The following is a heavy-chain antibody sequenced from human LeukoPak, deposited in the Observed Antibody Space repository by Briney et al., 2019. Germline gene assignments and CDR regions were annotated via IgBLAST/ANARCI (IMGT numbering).Heavy chain of an antibody. D-gene: IGHD1-14*01. CDR3: ARESARNYLNSSHRRGKFDP. CDR1: GGSISSSSYY. CDR2: IYYSGST. Sequence: PSETLSLTCTVSGGSISSSSYYWGWIRQPPGKGLEWIGSIYYSGSTYYNPSLKSRVTISVDTSKNQFSLKLSSVTAADTAVYYCARESARNYLNSSHRRGKFDPWGPGTLVTVSS. V-gene: IGHV4-39*02. J-gene: IGHJ5*02.